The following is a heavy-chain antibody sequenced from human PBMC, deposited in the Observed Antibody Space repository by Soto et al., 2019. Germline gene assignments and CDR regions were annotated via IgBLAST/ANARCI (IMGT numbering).Heavy chain of an antibody. Sequence: LRLSCQASGYSFTAYWITWVRQMPGKGLEWMATIDPSDSYVDYSPSFRGHVTFSVDRSITTVYLQWNSLKASDSAMYFCTRRASSSFYHFDFWGQGALVTVS. J-gene: IGHJ4*02. D-gene: IGHD2-2*01. CDR2: IDPSDSYV. CDR3: TRRASSSFYHFDF. V-gene: IGHV5-10-1*01. CDR1: GYSFTAYW.